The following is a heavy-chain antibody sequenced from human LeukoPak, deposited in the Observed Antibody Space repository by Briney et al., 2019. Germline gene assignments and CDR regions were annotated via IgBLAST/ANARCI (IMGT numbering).Heavy chain of an antibody. CDR1: GYTFTGYY. V-gene: IGHV1-2*06. J-gene: IGHJ4*02. D-gene: IGHD2-15*01. CDR3: ARRLNCSGGSCYSPFDY. Sequence: ASVKVSCKASGYTFTGYYMHWVRQAPGQGLEWMVRINPNSGGTNYAQKFQGRVTMTRDTSISTAYMELSRLRSDDTAVYYCARRLNCSGGSCYSPFDYWGQGTLVTVSS. CDR2: INPNSGGT.